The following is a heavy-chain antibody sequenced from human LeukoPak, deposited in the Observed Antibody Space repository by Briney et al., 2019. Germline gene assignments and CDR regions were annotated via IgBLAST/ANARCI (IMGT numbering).Heavy chain of an antibody. J-gene: IGHJ3*02. CDR3: ARADPFSRGNDAFDI. Sequence: SETLSLTCTASGGSISSYYWSWIRQPAGKGLEWIGRIYTSGSTNYNPSLKSRVTMSVDTSKNQFSLKLSSVTAADTAVYYCARADPFSRGNDAFDIWGQGTMVTVSS. CDR2: IYTSGST. D-gene: IGHD3-16*01. V-gene: IGHV4-4*07. CDR1: GGSISSYY.